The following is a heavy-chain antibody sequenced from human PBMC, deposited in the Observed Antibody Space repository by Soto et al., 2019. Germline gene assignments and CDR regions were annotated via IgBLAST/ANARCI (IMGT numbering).Heavy chain of an antibody. D-gene: IGHD1-26*01. J-gene: IGHJ6*02. CDR1: GFTFSDYY. V-gene: IGHV3-11*06. CDR2: ISSSSSYT. Sequence: GSLRLSCAASGFTFSDYYMSWIRQAPGKGLEWVSYISSSSSYTNYADSAKGRFTISRDNAKNSLYLQMNSLRAEDTAVYYCARPSRWDPPMDVWGQGTTVTVSS. CDR3: ARPSRWDPPMDV.